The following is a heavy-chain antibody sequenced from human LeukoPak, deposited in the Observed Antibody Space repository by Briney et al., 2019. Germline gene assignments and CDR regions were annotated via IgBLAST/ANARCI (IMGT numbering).Heavy chain of an antibody. CDR3: ARDKRADILTGYYRADAFDI. Sequence: SETLSLTCTVSGGSISSYYWSWIRQPPGKGLEWIGYIYYSGSTNYNPSLKSRVTISVDTSKNQFSLKLSSVTAADTAVYYCARDKRADILTGYYRADAFDIWGQGTMVTVSS. D-gene: IGHD3-9*01. CDR1: GGSISSYY. CDR2: IYYSGST. J-gene: IGHJ3*02. V-gene: IGHV4-59*01.